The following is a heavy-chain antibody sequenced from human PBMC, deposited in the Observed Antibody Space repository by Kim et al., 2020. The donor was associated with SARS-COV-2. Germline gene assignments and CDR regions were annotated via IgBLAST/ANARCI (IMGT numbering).Heavy chain of an antibody. D-gene: IGHD6-13*01. J-gene: IGHJ5*02. CDR1: GFTFSSYG. Sequence: GGSLRLSCAASGFTFSSYGMHWVRQAPGKGLEWVAVIWYDGSNKYYADSVKGRFTISRDNSKNTLYLQMNSLRAEDTAVYYCARDPSGIAAAGIFEFDPWGQGTLVTVSS. CDR2: IWYDGSNK. V-gene: IGHV3-33*01. CDR3: ARDPSGIAAAGIFEFDP.